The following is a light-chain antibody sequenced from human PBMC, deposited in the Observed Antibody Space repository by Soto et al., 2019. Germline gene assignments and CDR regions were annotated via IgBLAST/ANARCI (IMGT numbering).Light chain of an antibody. Sequence: QSVLTQPASVSGSPGQSITIFCTGTSSDVGSYNYVSWCQQHPGRAPKLMIYDVSSRPSGVSNRFSGSKSGNTASLTISGLQAEDEADYFCTSYTSSSTYVFGTGTKVTVL. J-gene: IGLJ1*01. CDR3: TSYTSSSTYV. V-gene: IGLV2-14*03. CDR1: SSDVGSYNY. CDR2: DVS.